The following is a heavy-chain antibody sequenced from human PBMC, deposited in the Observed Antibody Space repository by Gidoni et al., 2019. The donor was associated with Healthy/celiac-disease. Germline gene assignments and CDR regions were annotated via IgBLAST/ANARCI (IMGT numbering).Heavy chain of an antibody. Sequence: EVQLVESGGGLVKPGGSLRLSCAASGFTFSSYSMNWVRQAPGKGLEWVSSISSSGSYIYYADSVKGRFTISRDNAKNSLYLQMNSLRAEDTAVYYCARRDSSGEFAYWGQGTLVTVSS. CDR3: ARRDSSGEFAY. CDR1: GFTFSSYS. V-gene: IGHV3-21*01. J-gene: IGHJ4*02. CDR2: ISSSGSYI. D-gene: IGHD3-22*01.